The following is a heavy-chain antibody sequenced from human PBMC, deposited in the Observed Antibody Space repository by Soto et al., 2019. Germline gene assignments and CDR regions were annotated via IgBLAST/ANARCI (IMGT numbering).Heavy chain of an antibody. CDR2: INPNSGGT. Sequence: GASVKVSCKASGYTFTGYYMHWVRQAPGQGLEWMGWINPNSGGTNYAQKFQGRVTMTRDTSISTACMELSRLRSDDTAVYYCASPVYCSSTSCHEDYGMDVWGQGTTVTVSS. CDR1: GYTFTGYY. J-gene: IGHJ6*02. D-gene: IGHD2-2*01. V-gene: IGHV1-2*02. CDR3: ASPVYCSSTSCHEDYGMDV.